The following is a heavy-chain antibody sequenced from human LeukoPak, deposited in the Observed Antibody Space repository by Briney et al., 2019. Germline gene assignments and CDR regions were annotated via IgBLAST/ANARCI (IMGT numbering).Heavy chain of an antibody. CDR1: GGSISSGDYY. V-gene: IGHV4-30-4*08. Sequence: SQTLSLTCTVSGGSISSGDYYRSWIRQPPGKGLEWIGYIYYSGSTYYNPSLKSRVTISVDTSKNQFSLKLSSVTAADTAVYYCARSQTAMVTFDYWGQGTLVTVSS. CDR3: ARSQTAMVTFDY. D-gene: IGHD5-18*01. CDR2: IYYSGST. J-gene: IGHJ4*02.